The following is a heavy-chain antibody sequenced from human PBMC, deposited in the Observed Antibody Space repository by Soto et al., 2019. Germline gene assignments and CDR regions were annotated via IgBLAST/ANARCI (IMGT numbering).Heavy chain of an antibody. CDR1: GYAFTSYW. D-gene: IGHD2-8*01. V-gene: IGHV5-51*01. J-gene: IGHJ5*02. Sequence: GESLKISCTGWGYAFTSYWIAWVRQLPGQGLEWMGIIYPGDSDTRYSPSFQGQVTISVDKSITTAYLQWNSLKASDTAMYYCARGYCTTSICDPWFDPWLQGTLVTVSS. CDR2: IYPGDSDT. CDR3: ARGYCTTSICDPWFDP.